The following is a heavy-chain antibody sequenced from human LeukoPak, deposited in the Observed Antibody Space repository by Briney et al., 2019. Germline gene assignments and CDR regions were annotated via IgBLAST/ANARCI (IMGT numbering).Heavy chain of an antibody. D-gene: IGHD3-10*01. CDR1: GFTFSSYS. J-gene: IGHJ6*02. CDR3: ARDYGSGVMGYYYYGMDV. V-gene: IGHV3-48*04. Sequence: GGSLRLSCAASGFTFSSYSMNWVRQAPGKGLEWVSYISSSSSTIYYADSVKGRFTIPRDNAKNSLYLQMNSLRAEDTAVYYCARDYGSGVMGYYYYGMDVWGQGTTVTVSS. CDR2: ISSSSSTI.